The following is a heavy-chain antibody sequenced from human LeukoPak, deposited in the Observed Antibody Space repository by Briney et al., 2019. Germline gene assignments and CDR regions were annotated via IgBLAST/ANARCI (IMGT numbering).Heavy chain of an antibody. CDR1: GFTFSSYA. CDR3: AKDFYSSGKSIDY. D-gene: IGHD6-19*01. V-gene: IGHV3-23*01. Sequence: GGSLRLSCAASGFTFSSYAMSWVRQAPGKGLEWVSAISGSGGSTYYADSVKGRFTISRDNSKNTLYLQMNSLRGEDTAVYYCAKDFYSSGKSIDYWGQGTLVTVPS. J-gene: IGHJ4*02. CDR2: ISGSGGST.